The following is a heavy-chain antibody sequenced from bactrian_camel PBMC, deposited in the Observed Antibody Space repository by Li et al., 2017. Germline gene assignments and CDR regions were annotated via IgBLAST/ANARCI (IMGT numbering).Heavy chain of an antibody. CDR2: IDRSGAVT. Sequence: DVQLVESGGGSVQAGGSLRLSCAVSGYPYRYYCMGWFRQAPGKGLEWVPGIDRSGAVTDYADSVKGRFTISRDNDKNTVYLQLNDLKTEDTALYFCANDAGSWSAWGQGTQVTVS. D-gene: IGHD6*01. CDR1: GYPYRYYC. J-gene: IGHJ4*01. CDR3: ANDAGSWSA. V-gene: IGHV3S40*01.